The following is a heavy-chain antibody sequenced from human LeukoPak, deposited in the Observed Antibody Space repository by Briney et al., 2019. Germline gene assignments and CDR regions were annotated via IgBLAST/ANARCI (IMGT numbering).Heavy chain of an antibody. CDR2: ISGSGGST. CDR3: AKGDIVVVPAPVKLRLDHYYYNIDY. CDR1: GFTFSSYA. J-gene: IGHJ4*02. V-gene: IGHV3-23*01. D-gene: IGHD2-2*01. Sequence: SGGSLRLSCAASGFTFSSYAMSWVRQAPGKGLEWVSAISGSGGSTYYADSVKGRFTISRDNSKNTLYLQMNSLRAEDTAVYYCAKGDIVVVPAPVKLRLDHYYYNIDYWGQGTLVTVSS.